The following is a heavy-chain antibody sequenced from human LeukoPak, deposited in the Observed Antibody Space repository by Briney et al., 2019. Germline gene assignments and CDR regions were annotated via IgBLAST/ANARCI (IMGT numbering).Heavy chain of an antibody. Sequence: GGSLRLSCAASGFTFSSYAMTWVRQAPGMGLEWVSAISGSGSNTYYADSVKGRFTISRDNSKNTLYLQVDSLRADDTAVYYCARGNGDYAIHPDYWGQGTLVTVYS. CDR1: GFTFSSYA. D-gene: IGHD4-17*01. V-gene: IGHV3-23*01. CDR2: ISGSGSNT. J-gene: IGHJ4*02. CDR3: ARGNGDYAIHPDY.